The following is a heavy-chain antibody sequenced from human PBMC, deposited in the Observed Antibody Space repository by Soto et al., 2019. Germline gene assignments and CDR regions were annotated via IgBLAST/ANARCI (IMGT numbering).Heavy chain of an antibody. CDR1: GYTFTGYY. Sequence: ASVKVSCKASGYTFTGYYMHWVRQAPGQGLEWMGWINPNSGGTNYARKFQGRVTMTRDTSISTAYMELSRLRSDDTAVYYCARDFSLESVVGFLYYYGMDVWGQGTTVTV. V-gene: IGHV1-2*02. CDR2: INPNSGGT. J-gene: IGHJ6*02. CDR3: ARDFSLESVVGFLYYYGMDV. D-gene: IGHD3-3*01.